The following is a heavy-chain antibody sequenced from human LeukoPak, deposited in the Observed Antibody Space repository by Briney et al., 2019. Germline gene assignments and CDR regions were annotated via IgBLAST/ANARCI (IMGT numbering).Heavy chain of an antibody. CDR2: ISSSSSYI. D-gene: IGHD4-17*01. Sequence: GGSLRLSCAASGFTFSSYSMNWVRQPPRKGLEWVSSISSSSSYIYYADSVKGRFTISRDNAKNSLYLQMNSMRAEDTAVYYCARVRYGDPPFDYWGQGTLVTVSS. CDR3: ARVRYGDPPFDY. CDR1: GFTFSSYS. V-gene: IGHV3-21*01. J-gene: IGHJ4*02.